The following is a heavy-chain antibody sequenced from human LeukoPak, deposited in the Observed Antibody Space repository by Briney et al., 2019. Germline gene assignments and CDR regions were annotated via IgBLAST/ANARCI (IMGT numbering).Heavy chain of an antibody. CDR2: ISSSSSTI. CDR1: GFAFSSYS. J-gene: IGHJ4*02. Sequence: GGSLRLSCAASGFAFSSYSMNWVRQAPGKGLEWVSYISSSSSTIYYADSVKGRFTISRDNAKKSLYLEINSLRADDTAVYYCARDPESSSFDLWGRGALVTVSS. D-gene: IGHD6-13*01. CDR3: ARDPESSSFDL. V-gene: IGHV3-48*04.